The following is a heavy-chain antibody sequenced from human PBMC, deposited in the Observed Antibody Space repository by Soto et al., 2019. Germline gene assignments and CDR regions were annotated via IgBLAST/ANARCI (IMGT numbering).Heavy chain of an antibody. CDR3: ARGWGWHSTSANWFHS. J-gene: IGHJ5*01. CDR2: INHSGST. V-gene: IGHV4-34*01. D-gene: IGHD3-16*01. Sequence: PSETLSLTCAVYDGSFSGYYWSWIRQPPGKGLEWIGEINHSGSTNYNPSLKSRVTISVDTSKNQFSLKLSSVTAADTAVYYCARGWGWHSTSANWFHSRGQGTLVTVSS. CDR1: DGSFSGYY.